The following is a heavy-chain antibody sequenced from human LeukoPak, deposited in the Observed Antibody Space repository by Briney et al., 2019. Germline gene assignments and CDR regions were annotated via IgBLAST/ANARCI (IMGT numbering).Heavy chain of an antibody. J-gene: IGHJ4*02. V-gene: IGHV4-30-2*01. CDR2: IYHSGST. D-gene: IGHD3-16*01. CDR3: ARVWDDSFDY. CDR1: GGSISSGGYS. Sequence: PSETLSLTCAVSGGSISSGGYSWSWIRQPPGKCLEWIGYIYHSGSTYYNPSLKSRITISVDRSKNQFSLKLSSVTAADTAVYYCARVWDDSFDYWGQGTLVTVSS.